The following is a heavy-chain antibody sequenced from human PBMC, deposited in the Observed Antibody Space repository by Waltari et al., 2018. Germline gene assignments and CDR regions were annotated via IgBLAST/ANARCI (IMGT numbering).Heavy chain of an antibody. CDR2: IIPIFGPA. V-gene: IGHV1-69*12. Sequence: QVQLVQSGAEVKKPGSSVKVSCKASGGNFSHHGINRGRQAPGQGLEGLGGIIPIFGPANYAQKFQGRVTITGDESTRTAHMELSSLRSDDTAVYYCARGPLQNPLQHWGQGTLVTVSS. CDR1: GGNFSHHG. CDR3: ARGPLQNPLQH. J-gene: IGHJ1*01.